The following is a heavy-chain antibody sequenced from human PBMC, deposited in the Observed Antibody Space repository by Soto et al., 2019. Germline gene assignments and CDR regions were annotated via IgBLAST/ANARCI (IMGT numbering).Heavy chain of an antibody. CDR1: GFTFSDYY. Sequence: LRLSCAASGFTFSDYYMSWIRQAPGKGLEWVSYISSSSSYTNYADSVKGRFTISRDNAKNSLYLQMNSLRAEDTAVYYCASSEGATLGYWGQGTLVTVSS. D-gene: IGHD1-26*01. CDR2: ISSSSSYT. CDR3: ASSEGATLGY. J-gene: IGHJ4*02. V-gene: IGHV3-11*06.